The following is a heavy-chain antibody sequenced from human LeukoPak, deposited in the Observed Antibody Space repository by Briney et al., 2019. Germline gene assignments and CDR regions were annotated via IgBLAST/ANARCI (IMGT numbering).Heavy chain of an antibody. J-gene: IGHJ4*02. V-gene: IGHV3-53*01. CDR1: GFTVSSNY. CDR3: ASQYCSGGSCPDY. Sequence: GGSLRLSCAASGFTVSSNYMSWVRQAPGKGLEWVSVIYSGGSTYYADSVRGRFTISRENSKNTLHLQMNSLRAEDTAVYYCASQYCSGGSCPDYWGQGTLVTVSS. D-gene: IGHD2-15*01. CDR2: IYSGGST.